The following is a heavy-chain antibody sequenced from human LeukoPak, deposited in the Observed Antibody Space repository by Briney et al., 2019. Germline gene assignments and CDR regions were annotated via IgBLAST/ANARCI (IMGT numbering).Heavy chain of an antibody. Sequence: SETLSLTCTVSGGSISSGDYYWSWIRQPPGKGLEWIGYIYYSGSTYYNPSLKSRVTISVDTSKNQFSLKLSSVTAADTAVYYCARHTYDYSNYVSYYYMDVWGKGTTVTVSS. V-gene: IGHV4-30-4*08. J-gene: IGHJ6*03. CDR2: IYYSGST. CDR3: ARHTYDYSNYVSYYYMDV. CDR1: GGSISSGDYY. D-gene: IGHD4-11*01.